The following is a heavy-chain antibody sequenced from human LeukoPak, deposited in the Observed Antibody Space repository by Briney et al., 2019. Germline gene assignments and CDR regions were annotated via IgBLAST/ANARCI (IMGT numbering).Heavy chain of an antibody. CDR1: GFTFSSYA. Sequence: PGASLRLSCAASGFTFSSYAMSWVRQAPGKGLEWVSAISGSGGSTYYADSVKGRFTISRDNSKNTLYLQMHSLRAEDTAVYHCAGALTYSYAIDYWGQGTLVTVSS. J-gene: IGHJ4*02. D-gene: IGHD5-18*01. V-gene: IGHV3-23*01. CDR3: AGALTYSYAIDY. CDR2: ISGSGGST.